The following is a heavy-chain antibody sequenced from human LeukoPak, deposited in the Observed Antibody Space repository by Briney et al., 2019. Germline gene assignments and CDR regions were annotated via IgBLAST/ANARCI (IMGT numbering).Heavy chain of an antibody. Sequence: GGSLRLSCAACGFTFSSYAMSWVRQAPGKGLEWVSVISGSGGSTYYADSVKGRFTISRDNSKNTLYLQMSSLRAEDTAVYYCAKDQSLHCRGGSCYLQGGSYYFDSWGQGTLVTVSS. J-gene: IGHJ4*02. CDR3: AKDQSLHCRGGSCYLQGGSYYFDS. CDR1: GFTFSSYA. CDR2: ISGSGGST. V-gene: IGHV3-23*01. D-gene: IGHD2-15*01.